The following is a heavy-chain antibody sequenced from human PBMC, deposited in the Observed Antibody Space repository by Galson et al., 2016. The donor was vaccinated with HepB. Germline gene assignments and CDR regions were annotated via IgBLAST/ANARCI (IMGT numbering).Heavy chain of an antibody. CDR3: TKGYDGPKGVGGSN. J-gene: IGHJ4*02. CDR2: IGGKATSYAT. D-gene: IGHD5-12*01. CDR1: GFTFSGSA. V-gene: IGHV3-73*01. Sequence: LRLSCAASGFTFSGSAIHWVRQASGEGLEWIGRIGGKATSYATAYGPSVKGRFTIPRDDSKNMAYLQMNSLITEDTALYYCTKGYDGPKGVGGSNWGQGSLVTVSS.